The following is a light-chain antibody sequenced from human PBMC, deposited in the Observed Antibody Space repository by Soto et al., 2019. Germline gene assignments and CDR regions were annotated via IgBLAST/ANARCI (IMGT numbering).Light chain of an antibody. CDR1: SSDFGGYNY. J-gene: IGLJ1*01. Sequence: QSALTRPASVSGSPGQSITISCTGTSSDFGGYNYVSWYQQHPGKVPKLIIYEVSNRPSGVSNRFSGSKSGNTASLTISGLQAEDEADYYCSSHTRSTILWVFGTGTKVTVL. CDR2: EVS. V-gene: IGLV2-14*01. CDR3: SSHTRSTILWV.